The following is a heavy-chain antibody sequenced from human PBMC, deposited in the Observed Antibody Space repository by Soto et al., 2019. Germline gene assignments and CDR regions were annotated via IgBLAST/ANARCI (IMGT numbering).Heavy chain of an antibody. J-gene: IGHJ5*02. CDR2: ISPGSRYP. V-gene: IGHV3-11*06. Sequence: GGFLRLSCAVSGLTFGDSYMSWIRQAPGKGLEWLSYISPGSRYPAYADSVKGRFTISRDNAKRSLYLQMMSLTAEDTAIYYCVRGGGGGLFDPWGQGTMVTVSS. D-gene: IGHD2-15*01. CDR3: VRGGGGGLFDP. CDR1: GLTFGDSY.